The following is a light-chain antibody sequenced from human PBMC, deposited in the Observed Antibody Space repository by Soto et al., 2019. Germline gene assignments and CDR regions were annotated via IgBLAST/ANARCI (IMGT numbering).Light chain of an antibody. CDR1: QAVNTR. Sequence: EIVLTQSPATLSSFPGDRVTLSCRASQAVNTRLAWYQHKPGQAPRLLIYLASNRAAGVPARFSGSGSGTDFTLTISNXXXXDFAVYYCHQRQSWPRTFGQGTTVDXK. V-gene: IGKV3-11*01. J-gene: IGKJ1*01. CDR3: HQRQSWPRT. CDR2: LAS.